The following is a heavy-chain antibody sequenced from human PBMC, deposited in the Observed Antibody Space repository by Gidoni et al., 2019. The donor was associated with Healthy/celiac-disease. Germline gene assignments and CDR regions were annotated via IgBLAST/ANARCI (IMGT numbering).Heavy chain of an antibody. CDR1: GFTVSSYG. Sequence: QVQLVASGGGVVQPGRSLRLSCAASGFTVSSYGMHWVRQAPGKGRGWVAVLWYDGSNKYYADSGKGRFTIARDNSKNTLYLQMNSLRAEDTAVYYCARAPDYGGNSGDYWGQGTLVTVSS. CDR3: ARAPDYGGNSGDY. D-gene: IGHD4-17*01. V-gene: IGHV3-33*01. J-gene: IGHJ4*02. CDR2: LWYDGSNK.